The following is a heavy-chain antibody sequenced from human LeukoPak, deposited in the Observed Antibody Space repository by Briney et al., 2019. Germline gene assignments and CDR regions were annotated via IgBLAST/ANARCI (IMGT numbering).Heavy chain of an antibody. V-gene: IGHV4-59*12. CDR3: ARDSPPAYCSGGSCYFDY. J-gene: IGHJ4*02. CDR2: IFHSGST. CDR1: GGSISSYY. Sequence: RPSETLSLTCTVSGGSISSYYWSWIRQPPGKGLEWIGYIFHSGSTNYNPSLKSRVTISVDTSKNQFSLKLSSVTAADTAVYYCARDSPPAYCSGGSCYFDYWGRGTLVTVSS. D-gene: IGHD2-15*01.